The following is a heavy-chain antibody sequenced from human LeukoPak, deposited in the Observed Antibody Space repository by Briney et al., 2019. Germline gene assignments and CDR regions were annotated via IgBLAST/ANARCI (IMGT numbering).Heavy chain of an antibody. J-gene: IGHJ5*02. CDR1: GFTFSSYG. Sequence: GRSLRLSCAASGFTFSSYGMHWVRQAPGKGLEWVAVIWYDGSNKYYADSVKGRFTISRDNSKNTLYLQMHSLRAEDTAVYYCARDKGDIVATPWFDPWGQGTLVTVSS. D-gene: IGHD5-12*01. CDR3: ARDKGDIVATPWFDP. V-gene: IGHV3-33*01. CDR2: IWYDGSNK.